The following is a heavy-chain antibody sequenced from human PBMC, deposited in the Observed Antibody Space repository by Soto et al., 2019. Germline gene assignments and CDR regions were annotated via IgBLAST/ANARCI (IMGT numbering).Heavy chain of an antibody. J-gene: IGHJ6*03. CDR2: IIPILGIA. V-gene: IGHV1-69*02. Sequence: QVQLVQSGAEVKKPGSSVKVSCKASGGTFSSYTISWVRQARGQGLEWMGRIIPILGIANYAQKFQGRVTFTADKPTSTAYMELSSLRSEDTAVYYCASPDRSQSGYPNYYYYYMDVWGKGTTVTVSS. D-gene: IGHD3-3*01. CDR1: GGTFSSYT. CDR3: ASPDRSQSGYPNYYYYYMDV.